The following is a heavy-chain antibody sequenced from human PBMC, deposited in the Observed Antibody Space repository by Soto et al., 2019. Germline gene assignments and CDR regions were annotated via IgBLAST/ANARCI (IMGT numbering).Heavy chain of an antibody. CDR2: SNPHSGAT. CDR1: GYTFTDYY. J-gene: IGHJ6*02. Sequence: QVQLVQSRAEVKKPGASVNVSCKASGYTFTDYYIYWLRQAPGHGLEWMGWSNPHSGATNYAHNFQGRVTMTRDTSIRAAYMERSRLISDDTAVYYCAKDQGGYMGSGMEVWGQGTTVNVSS. V-gene: IGHV1-2*02. D-gene: IGHD2-2*02. CDR3: AKDQGGYMGSGMEV.